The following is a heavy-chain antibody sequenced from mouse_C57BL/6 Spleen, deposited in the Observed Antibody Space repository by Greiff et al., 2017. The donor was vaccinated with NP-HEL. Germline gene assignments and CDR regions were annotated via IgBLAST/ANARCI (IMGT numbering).Heavy chain of an antibody. CDR3: ARPNSNWDENFDV. D-gene: IGHD4-1*01. Sequence: QVQLKESGPELVKPGASVKISCKASGYAFSSSWMNWVKQRPGKGLEWIGRIYPGDGDTNYNGKFKGKATLTADKSSSTAYMQLSSLTSEDSAVYFCARPNSNWDENFDVWGTGTTVTVSS. J-gene: IGHJ1*03. CDR2: IYPGDGDT. CDR1: GYAFSSSW. V-gene: IGHV1-82*01.